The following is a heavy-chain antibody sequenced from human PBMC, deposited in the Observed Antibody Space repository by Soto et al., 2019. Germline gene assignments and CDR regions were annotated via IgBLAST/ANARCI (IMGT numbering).Heavy chain of an antibody. J-gene: IGHJ5*02. D-gene: IGHD6-6*01. V-gene: IGHV1-18*04. CDR1: GYTFTSYG. Sequence: GASVKVSCKASGYTFTSYGISWVRQAPGQGLEWMGWISAYNGNTNYAQKLQGRVTMTTDTSTSTAYMELRSLRSDDTAVYYCARVRAYSSSSGWFDPWGQGTLVTVSS. CDR2: ISAYNGNT. CDR3: ARVRAYSSSSGWFDP.